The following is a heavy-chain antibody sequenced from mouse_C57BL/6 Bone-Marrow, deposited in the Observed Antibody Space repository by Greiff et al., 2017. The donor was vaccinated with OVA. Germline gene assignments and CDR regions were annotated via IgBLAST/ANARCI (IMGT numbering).Heavy chain of an antibody. Sequence: LQESGAELARPGASVKLSCKASGYTFTSYGISWVKQRTGQGLEWIGEIYPRSGNTYYNEKFKGKATLTADKSSSTAYMELRSLTSEDSAVYFCARERLLRLYYWGQGTTLTVSS. V-gene: IGHV1-81*01. CDR1: GYTFTSYG. D-gene: IGHD1-1*01. J-gene: IGHJ2*01. CDR3: ARERLLRLYY. CDR2: IYPRSGNT.